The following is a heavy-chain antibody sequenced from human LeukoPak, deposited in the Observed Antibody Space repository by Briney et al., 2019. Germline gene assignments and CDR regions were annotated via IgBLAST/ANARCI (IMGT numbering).Heavy chain of an antibody. Sequence: SETLSLTCTVSGGSISSSSYYWGWIRQPPGKGLEWIGSIYYSGSTYYNPSLKSRVTISVDTSENRFSLKLSSVTAADTAVYYCASSGYDSNNWFDPWGQGTLVTVSS. D-gene: IGHD5-12*01. V-gene: IGHV4-39*01. CDR2: IYYSGST. J-gene: IGHJ5*02. CDR1: GGSISSSSYY. CDR3: ASSGYDSNNWFDP.